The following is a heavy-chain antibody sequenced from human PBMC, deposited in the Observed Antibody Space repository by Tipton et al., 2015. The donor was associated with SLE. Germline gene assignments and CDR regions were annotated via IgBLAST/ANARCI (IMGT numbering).Heavy chain of an antibody. V-gene: IGHV3-23*01. CDR3: ARLHGYSYGLNWFDP. Sequence: SLRLSCAASGFTFSSHWMYWVRQAPGKGLVWVSAISGGSDIIYYADSVKGRCTISRDNSKKTVYLQMNRLRVEDTAVYYCARLHGYSYGLNWFDPWGQGTLISVSS. D-gene: IGHD5-18*01. CDR2: ISGGSDII. CDR1: GFTFSSHW. J-gene: IGHJ5*02.